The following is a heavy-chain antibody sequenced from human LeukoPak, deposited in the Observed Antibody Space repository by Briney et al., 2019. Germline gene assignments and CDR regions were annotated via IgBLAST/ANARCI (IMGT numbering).Heavy chain of an antibody. J-gene: IGHJ6*02. CDR3: ARGEPYDFWSGYLAPGRSHMDV. CDR1: GGSFSGYY. V-gene: IGHV4-34*01. D-gene: IGHD3-3*01. CDR2: INHSGST. Sequence: SETLSLTCAVYGGSFSGYYWSWIRQPPGKGLEWIGEINHSGSTNYNPSLKSRVTISVDTSKNQFSLKLSSVTAADTAVYYCARGEPYDFWSGYLAPGRSHMDVWGQGTTVTVSS.